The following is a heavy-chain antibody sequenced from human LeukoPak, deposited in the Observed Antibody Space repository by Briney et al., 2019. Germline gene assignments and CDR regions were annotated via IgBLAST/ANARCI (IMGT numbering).Heavy chain of an antibody. D-gene: IGHD3-10*01. V-gene: IGHV3-11*01. CDR3: ARESATMVRGLILREDNWFDP. CDR2: ISSSGSTI. J-gene: IGHJ5*02. CDR1: GFTFSDYY. Sequence: GGSLRLSCAASGFTFSDYYMSWIRQAPGKGLEWVSYISSSGSTIYYADSVKGRFTISRDNAKNSLYLQMNSLRAADTAVYYCARESATMVRGLILREDNWFDPWGQGTLVTVSS.